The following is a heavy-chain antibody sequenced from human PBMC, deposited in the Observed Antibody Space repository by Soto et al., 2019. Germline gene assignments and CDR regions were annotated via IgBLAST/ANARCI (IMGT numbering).Heavy chain of an antibody. CDR1: GFTFDDYA. J-gene: IGHJ4*02. D-gene: IGHD4-17*01. CDR2: ISWNSGSI. Sequence: EVQLVESGGGLVQPGRSLRLSCAASGFTFDDYAMHWVRQAPGKGLEWVSGISWNSGSIGYADSVKGRFTISRDNAKNSLYLQMNSLRAEDTALYYCAKGQDGELDYWGQGTLVTVSS. V-gene: IGHV3-9*01. CDR3: AKGQDGELDY.